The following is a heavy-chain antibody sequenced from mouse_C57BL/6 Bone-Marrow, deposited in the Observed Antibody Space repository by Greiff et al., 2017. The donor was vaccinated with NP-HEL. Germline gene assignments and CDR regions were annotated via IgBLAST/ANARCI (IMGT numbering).Heavy chain of an antibody. CDR1: GFTFSDYG. V-gene: IGHV5-15*01. D-gene: IGHD2-4*01. CDR2: ISNLAYSI. J-gene: IGHJ2*01. CDR3: ARHDYDGGRFDY. Sequence: EVKLMESGGGLVQPGGSLKLSCAASGFTFSDYGMAWVRQAPRKGPEWVAFISNLAYSIYYADTVTGRFTISRENAKNTLYLEMSSLRSEDTAMYYCARHDYDGGRFDYWGQGTTLTVSS.